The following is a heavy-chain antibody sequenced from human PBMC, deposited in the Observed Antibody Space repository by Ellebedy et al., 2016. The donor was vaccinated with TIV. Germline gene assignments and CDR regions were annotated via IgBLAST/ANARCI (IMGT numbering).Heavy chain of an antibody. D-gene: IGHD5-24*01. CDR2: SHYSGST. CDR1: GGSISSYY. CDR3: ARLEMGTSRGYYGMDV. Sequence: MPSETLSLTCAVSGGSISSYYWTWIRQAPGQGLEWIGYSHYSGSTNYNPSLKSRVTITLDRSKNEVSLKLTSVTAADTAVYFCARLEMGTSRGYYGMDVWGQGTTVTVSS. V-gene: IGHV4-59*01. J-gene: IGHJ6*02.